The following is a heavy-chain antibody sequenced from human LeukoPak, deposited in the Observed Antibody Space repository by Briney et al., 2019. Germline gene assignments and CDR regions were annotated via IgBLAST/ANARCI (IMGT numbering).Heavy chain of an antibody. Sequence: GASVKVSCKASGGTFSSYAISWVRQAPGQGLEWMGGIIPIFGTANYAQKFQGRVTITTDESTSTAYMELSSLRSEDTAVYYCARDHYDFWSGYLSWFDPWGQGTLVTVSS. CDR2: IIPIFGTA. CDR3: ARDHYDFWSGYLSWFDP. D-gene: IGHD3-3*01. J-gene: IGHJ5*02. V-gene: IGHV1-69*05. CDR1: GGTFSSYA.